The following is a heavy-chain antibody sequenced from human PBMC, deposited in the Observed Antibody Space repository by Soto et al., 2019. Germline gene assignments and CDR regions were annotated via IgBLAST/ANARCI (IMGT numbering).Heavy chain of an antibody. V-gene: IGHV1-18*01. CDR2: ISAYNGNT. CDR3: ARDIFDFWSGYWSVADY. J-gene: IGHJ4*02. CDR1: GYTFNSYG. Sequence: QVQLVQSGAEVKKAGASVKVSCNASGYTFNSYGISWVRQAPGQGLEWMGWISAYNGNTHYSQKVQGRVSMTTDTSTNTAYMELRSLRSDATAVYYCARDIFDFWSGYWSVADYWGQGTLVTVSS. D-gene: IGHD3-3*01.